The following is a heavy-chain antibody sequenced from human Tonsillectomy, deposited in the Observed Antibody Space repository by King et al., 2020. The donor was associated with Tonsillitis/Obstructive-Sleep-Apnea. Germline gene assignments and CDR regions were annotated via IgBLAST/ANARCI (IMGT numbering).Heavy chain of an antibody. V-gene: IGHV4-39*01. D-gene: IGHD1-7*01. J-gene: IGHJ5*02. Sequence: QLQESGPGLVKPSETLSLTCTVSGGPISSSSYYWGWIRQPPGKGLEWIGSIYYSGSTYYNPSLKGRVTISVDTSKNQFSLKLSSVTAADTAVYYCARRLELRGGGFDPWGQGTLVTVSS. CDR2: IYYSGST. CDR3: ARRLELRGGGFDP. CDR1: GGPISSSSYY.